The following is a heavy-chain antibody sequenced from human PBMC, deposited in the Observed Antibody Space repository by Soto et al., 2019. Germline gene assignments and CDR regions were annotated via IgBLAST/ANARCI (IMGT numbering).Heavy chain of an antibody. D-gene: IGHD3-10*01. CDR1: VFTFVTTD. V-gene: IGHV3-23*01. CDR2: IDGSGGIT. Sequence: GGSLRRSCAASVFTFVTTDMSWVRQAPGEGLEWVSTIDGSGGITYYADSVKGRFTISRDNSRNTVYLQMNSLRGDDTALYYCVKNSGWFNTWGQGALVTVSS. J-gene: IGHJ5*02. CDR3: VKNSGWFNT.